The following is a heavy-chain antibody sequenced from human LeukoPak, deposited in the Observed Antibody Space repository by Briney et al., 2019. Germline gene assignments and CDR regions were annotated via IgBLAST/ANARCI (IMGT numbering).Heavy chain of an antibody. CDR2: IYPTDSDT. V-gene: IGHV5-51*01. J-gene: IGHJ4*02. CDR1: GYSFTSHW. D-gene: IGHD2-15*01. Sequence: GESLKISCKGSGYSFTSHWIGWARQMPGKGLEWMGIIYPTDSDTRYSPSFQGQVTISADKSISTAYLQWSSLKASDTAMYYCAREGYCSGGICTAVDYWGQGTLVTVSS. CDR3: AREGYCSGGICTAVDY.